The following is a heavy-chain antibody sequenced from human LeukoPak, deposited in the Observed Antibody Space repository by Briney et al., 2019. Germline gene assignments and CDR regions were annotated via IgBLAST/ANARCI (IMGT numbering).Heavy chain of an antibody. CDR3: AKALRFLEWLPFAP. Sequence: GGSLRLSCAASGFTFDDYAMHWVRQAPGEGLEWVSGISWNSGSIGYADSVKGRFTISRDNAKNSLCLQMNSLRAEDTALYYCAKALRFLEWLPFAPWGQGTLVTVSS. D-gene: IGHD3-3*01. CDR2: ISWNSGSI. V-gene: IGHV3-9*01. J-gene: IGHJ5*02. CDR1: GFTFDDYA.